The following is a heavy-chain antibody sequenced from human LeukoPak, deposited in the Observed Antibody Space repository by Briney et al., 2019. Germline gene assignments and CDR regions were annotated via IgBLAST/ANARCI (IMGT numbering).Heavy chain of an antibody. CDR3: ARGSHYYDSSGYYFGY. J-gene: IGHJ4*02. Sequence: SETLSLTCAVYGGSFSGYYWSWIRQPPGKGLEWIGEINHSGSTNYNPSLKSRVTISVDTSKNQFSLKLSSVTAADTAVYYCARGSHYYDSSGYYFGYWGQGTLVTVSS. D-gene: IGHD3-22*01. V-gene: IGHV4-34*01. CDR2: INHSGST. CDR1: GGSFSGYY.